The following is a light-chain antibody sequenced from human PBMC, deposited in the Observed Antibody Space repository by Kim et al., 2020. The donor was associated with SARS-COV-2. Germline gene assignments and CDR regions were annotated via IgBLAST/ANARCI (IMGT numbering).Light chain of an antibody. CDR2: GDK. Sequence: TVTISWTGDSSNVGTGYAVHWFQQLPGTAPKLLIYGDKNRPSGVPDRFSGSKSANSASLAIAGLQAEDEADYYCQSYDSVLSGYVFGSGTKVTVL. V-gene: IGLV1-40*01. CDR1: SSNVGTGYA. CDR3: QSYDSVLSGYV. J-gene: IGLJ1*01.